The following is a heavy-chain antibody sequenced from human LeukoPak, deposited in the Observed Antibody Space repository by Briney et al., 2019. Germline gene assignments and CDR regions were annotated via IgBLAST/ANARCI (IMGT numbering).Heavy chain of an antibody. CDR2: MSPNSGDT. Sequence: ASVKVSCKASGYTFTSHDINWVRQATGQGLEWMGWMSPNSGDTGYAQKFQGRVSMTSDSSISTAYMELSSLRSEDTAIYYCVRTPPNWGFDYWGQGTLVTVSS. J-gene: IGHJ4*02. D-gene: IGHD7-27*01. CDR3: VRTPPNWGFDY. V-gene: IGHV1-8*01. CDR1: GYTFTSHD.